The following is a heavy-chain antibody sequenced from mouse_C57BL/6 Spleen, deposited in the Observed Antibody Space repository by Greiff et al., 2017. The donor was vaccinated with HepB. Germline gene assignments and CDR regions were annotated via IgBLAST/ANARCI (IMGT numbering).Heavy chain of an antibody. CDR3: ARCSYYGSYWYFDV. V-gene: IGHV1-52*01. CDR2: IDPSDSET. J-gene: IGHJ1*03. Sequence: QVQLKQPGAELVRPGSSVKLSCKASGYTFTSYWMHWVKQRPIQGLEWIGNIDPSDSETHYNQKFKDKATLTVDKSSSTAYMQLSSLTSEDSAVYYCARCSYYGSYWYFDVWGTGTTVTVSS. CDR1: GYTFTSYW. D-gene: IGHD2-1*01.